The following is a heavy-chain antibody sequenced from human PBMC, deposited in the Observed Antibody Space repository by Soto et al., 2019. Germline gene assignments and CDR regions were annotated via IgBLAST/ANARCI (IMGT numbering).Heavy chain of an antibody. CDR1: GVTFSSYT. D-gene: IGHD3-22*01. V-gene: IGHV1-69*13. Sequence: SVKVSCKASGVTFSSYTITWVRQAPGQGLEWMGGITPMFGTPNYAQKFRGRVTITADESTSTAYMELSSLRSEDTAMYFCARDGTLYDSRAYYYLYWGQGTLVTVSS. CDR3: ARDGTLYDSRAYYYLY. CDR2: ITPMFGTP. J-gene: IGHJ4*02.